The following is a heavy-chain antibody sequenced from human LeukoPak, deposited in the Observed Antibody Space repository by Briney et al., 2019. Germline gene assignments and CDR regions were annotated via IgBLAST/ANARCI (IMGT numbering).Heavy chain of an antibody. J-gene: IGHJ4*02. CDR2: IYHSGST. CDR1: GYSISSGYY. V-gene: IGHV4-38-2*02. CDR3: ARALRVGATGYSDY. Sequence: PSETLSLTCTVSGYSISSGYYWGWIRQPPGKGLEWIGSIYHSGSTYYNPSLKSRVTISVDTSKNQFSLKLSSVTAADTAVYYCARALRVGATGYSDYWGQGTLVTVSS. D-gene: IGHD1-26*01.